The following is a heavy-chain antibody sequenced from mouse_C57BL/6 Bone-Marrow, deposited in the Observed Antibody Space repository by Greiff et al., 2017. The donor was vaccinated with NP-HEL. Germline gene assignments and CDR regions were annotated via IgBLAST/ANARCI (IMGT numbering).Heavy chain of an antibody. CDR3: ARDSGYGSSP. V-gene: IGHV5-4*01. D-gene: IGHD1-1*01. J-gene: IGHJ3*01. CDR1: GFTFSSYA. Sequence: EVMLVESGGGLVKPGGSLKLSCAASGFTFSSYAMSWVRQTPEKRLEWVATISDGGSYTYYPDNVKGRFPISRDNAKNNLYLQMSHLKSEDTAMYYCARDSGYGSSPWGQGTLVTVSA. CDR2: ISDGGSYT.